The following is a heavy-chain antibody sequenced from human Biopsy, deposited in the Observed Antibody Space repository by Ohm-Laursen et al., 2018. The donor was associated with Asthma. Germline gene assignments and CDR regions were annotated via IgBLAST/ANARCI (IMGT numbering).Heavy chain of an antibody. CDR1: GGSISSGAYY. CDR2: IYYIGST. Sequence: TLSLTCTVSGGSISSGAYYWSRVRQPPGKGLEWIGYIYYIGSTNYNPSLKSRVTISVDTSKNQFSLKLSSVTAADTAVYYCARAGQCSSTSCYNPGWFDPWGQGTLVTVSS. V-gene: IGHV4-30-4*01. D-gene: IGHD2-2*01. J-gene: IGHJ5*02. CDR3: ARAGQCSSTSCYNPGWFDP.